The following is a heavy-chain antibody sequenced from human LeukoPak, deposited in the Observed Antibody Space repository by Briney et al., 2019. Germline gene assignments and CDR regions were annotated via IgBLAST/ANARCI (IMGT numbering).Heavy chain of an antibody. CDR2: ISAYNGNT. CDR1: GYTFTSYG. J-gene: IGHJ6*02. Sequence: ASVKVSCKASGYTFTSYGISWVRQAPGQGLEWMGWISAYNGNTNYAQKLQGRVTMTTDTSTSTAYMELRSLRSDDTAVYHCARDWRDIVVVPAARSPNSYYYGMDVWGQGTTVTVSS. CDR3: ARDWRDIVVVPAARSPNSYYYGMDV. D-gene: IGHD2-2*01. V-gene: IGHV1-18*01.